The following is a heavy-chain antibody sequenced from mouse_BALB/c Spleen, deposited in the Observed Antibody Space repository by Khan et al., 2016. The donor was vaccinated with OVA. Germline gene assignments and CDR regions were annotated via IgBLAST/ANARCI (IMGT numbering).Heavy chain of an antibody. J-gene: IGHJ3*01. D-gene: IGHD1-1*02. Sequence: QVQLKESGPELKKPGETVKISCKASGYTFTNYGMNWVKQAPGKGLKWMGWINTNTGEPTYAEEFKGWFAFSLETSASTAYLQINNLKNEDTATYFCARGSRQFAYWGQGTLVTVSA. V-gene: IGHV9-3*02. CDR2: INTNTGEP. CDR3: ARGSRQFAY. CDR1: GYTFTNYG.